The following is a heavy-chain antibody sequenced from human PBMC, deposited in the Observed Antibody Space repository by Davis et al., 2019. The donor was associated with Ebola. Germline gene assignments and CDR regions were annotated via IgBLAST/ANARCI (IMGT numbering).Heavy chain of an antibody. CDR3: ARDRDTMVRGVILELNWFDP. D-gene: IGHD3-10*01. CDR2: ISYDGSNK. Sequence: GESLKISCAASGFTFSSYAMHWVRQAPGKGLEWVSVISYDGSNKYYADSVKGRFTISRDNSKNTLYLQMNSLRAEDTAVYYCARDRDTMVRGVILELNWFDPWGQGTLVTVSS. V-gene: IGHV3-30-3*01. CDR1: GFTFSSYA. J-gene: IGHJ5*02.